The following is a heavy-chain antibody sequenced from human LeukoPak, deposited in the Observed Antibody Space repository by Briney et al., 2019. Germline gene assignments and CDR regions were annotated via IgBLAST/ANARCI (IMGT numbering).Heavy chain of an antibody. D-gene: IGHD4-11*01. CDR2: IFYDGGNK. Sequence: PGRSLRLSCAASGFTFSSYGMHWVRQAPGKGLEWVTVIFYDGGNKYYADSVKGRFSISRDNSKNTLYLQMNSLRAEDTAVYYCARVYSNSPEYGMDVWGQGTTVTVSS. J-gene: IGHJ6*02. CDR1: GFTFSSYG. V-gene: IGHV3-33*01. CDR3: ARVYSNSPEYGMDV.